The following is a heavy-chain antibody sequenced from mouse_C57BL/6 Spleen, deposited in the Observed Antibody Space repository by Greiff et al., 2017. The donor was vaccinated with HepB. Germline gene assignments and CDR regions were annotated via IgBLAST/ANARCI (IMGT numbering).Heavy chain of an antibody. CDR1: GFTFSDYG. D-gene: IGHD2-2*01. J-gene: IGHJ3*01. V-gene: IGHV5-17*01. CDR2: ISSGSSTI. CDR3: ARPSAYGYDEGVFAY. Sequence: EVQLVESGGGLVKPGGSLKLSCAASGFTFSDYGMHWVRQAPEKGLEWVAYISSGSSTIYYADTVKGRFTISRDNAKNTLFLQMTSLRSEDTAMYYCARPSAYGYDEGVFAYWGQGTLVTVSA.